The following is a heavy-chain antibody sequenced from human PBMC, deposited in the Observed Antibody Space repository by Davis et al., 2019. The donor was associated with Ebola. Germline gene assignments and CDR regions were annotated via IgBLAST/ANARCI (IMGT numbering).Heavy chain of an antibody. V-gene: IGHV3-21*01. J-gene: IGHJ4*02. CDR2: IGTSGTYI. D-gene: IGHD3-9*01. CDR3: VREGYDILTGYRTREFDY. CDR1: GFTFNTYS. Sequence: PGGSLRLSCLVSGFTFNTYSMNWVHQAPGKGLEWVSSIGTSGTYIHYSDSMRGRFTISRDDAKNSLYLHMNSLRAEDTAVYYCVREGYDILTGYRTREFDYWGQGTLVTVSS.